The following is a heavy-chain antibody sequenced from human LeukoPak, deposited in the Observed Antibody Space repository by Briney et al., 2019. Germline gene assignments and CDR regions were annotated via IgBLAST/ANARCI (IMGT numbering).Heavy chain of an antibody. CDR3: AKQGRDWLRDYYYYMDV. D-gene: IGHD3-9*01. CDR1: GFTFSSYG. V-gene: IGHV3-30*18. Sequence: GGSLRLSCAASGFTFSSYGMHWVRQAPGKGLEWVAVISYDGSNKYYADSVKGRFTISRDNSKNTLYLQMNSLRAEHTAVYYCAKQGRDWLRDYYYYMDVWGKGTTVTISS. CDR2: ISYDGSNK. J-gene: IGHJ6*03.